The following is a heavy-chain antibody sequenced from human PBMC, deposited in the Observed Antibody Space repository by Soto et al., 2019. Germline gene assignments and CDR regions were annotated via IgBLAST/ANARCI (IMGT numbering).Heavy chain of an antibody. V-gene: IGHV3-23*01. D-gene: IGHD3-9*01. CDR3: AKVSILTESYHYYAMDV. CDR1: GSTFCSYS. Sequence: PGGSRARSCAAWGSTFCSYSMSWGRQPRWKGLEWVSGISRDGGATDYADSVKGRLTISRENAKNTLFLQMNSLRAEDTAIYYCAKVSILTESYHYYAMDVWGQGTTVTVSS. J-gene: IGHJ6*02. CDR2: ISRDGGAT.